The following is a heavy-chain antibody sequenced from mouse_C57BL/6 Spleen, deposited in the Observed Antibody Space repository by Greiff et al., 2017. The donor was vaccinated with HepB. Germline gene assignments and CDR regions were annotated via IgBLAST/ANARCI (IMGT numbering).Heavy chain of an antibody. V-gene: IGHV1-49*01. D-gene: IGHD1-2*01. J-gene: IGHJ4*01. CDR1: YFAFMASA. CDR3: ARGHYYGLYAMDY. Sequence: LKQSGAELVRPGSSVKLSCKDSYFAFMASAMHWVKQRPGHGLEWIGSFTMYSDATEYSENFKGKATLTANKSSSTAYMELSSLTSEDSAVYYCARGHYYGLYAMDYWGQGTSVTVSS. CDR2: FTMYSDAT.